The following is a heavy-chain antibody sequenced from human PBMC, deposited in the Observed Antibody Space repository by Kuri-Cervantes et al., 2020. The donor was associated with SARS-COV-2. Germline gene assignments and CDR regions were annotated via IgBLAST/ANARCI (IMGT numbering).Heavy chain of an antibody. J-gene: IGHJ3*02. CDR3: ARPSIEARADAFDI. V-gene: IGHV4-39*01. CDR2: IYYSGST. D-gene: IGHD6-6*01. CDR1: GGSISSSSYY. Sequence: SETLSLTCTVSGGSISSSSYYWGWIRQPPGKGLEWIGSIYYSGSTYYNPSLKSRVTISVDTSKNQFSLKLSSVTAADTAVYYCARPSIEARADAFDIWGQGTMVTVSS.